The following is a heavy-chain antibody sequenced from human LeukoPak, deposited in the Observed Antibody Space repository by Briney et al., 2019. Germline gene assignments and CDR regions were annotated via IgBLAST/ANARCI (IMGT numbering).Heavy chain of an antibody. CDR3: AKGSCSSTTCLKTD. V-gene: IGHV3-21*04. Sequence: PGGSLRLSCAASGFTFSSYSMNWVRQAPGKGLEWVSSISSSSSYIYYADSVKGRFTISRGNSKNTLYLQMNSLKSEDTAVYYCAKGSCSSTTCLKTDWGQGAPVTVSS. CDR2: ISSSSSYI. J-gene: IGHJ4*02. CDR1: GFTFSSYS. D-gene: IGHD2-2*01.